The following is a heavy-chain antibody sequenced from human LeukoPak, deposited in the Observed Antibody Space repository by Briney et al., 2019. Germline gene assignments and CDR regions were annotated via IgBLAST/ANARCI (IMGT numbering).Heavy chain of an antibody. D-gene: IGHD3-22*01. Sequence: SETLSLTCTVSGGSISSSGYYWGWIRQPPGKGLEWIGSIYYSGSTYYNPSLKSRVTISVDTSKNQFSLKLSSVTAADTAVYYCARRFQTTYYDSSGYYSFFDYWGQGTLVTVSS. V-gene: IGHV4-39*01. CDR3: ARRFQTTYYDSSGYYSFFDY. J-gene: IGHJ4*02. CDR2: IYYSGST. CDR1: GGSISSSGYY.